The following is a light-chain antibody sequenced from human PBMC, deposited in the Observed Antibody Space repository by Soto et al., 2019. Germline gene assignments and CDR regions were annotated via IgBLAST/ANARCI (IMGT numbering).Light chain of an antibody. Sequence: QSVLTQPASVSGSPGQSITISCTGTSSDVGGYNYVSWYQQHPGKAPKLMIYDVSNRPSGVSNRFSGSKSGNTASLTISGLQADDEADYYCSSYTSSSTQVFGTGTKVTDL. CDR1: SSDVGGYNY. V-gene: IGLV2-14*01. J-gene: IGLJ1*01. CDR3: SSYTSSSTQV. CDR2: DVS.